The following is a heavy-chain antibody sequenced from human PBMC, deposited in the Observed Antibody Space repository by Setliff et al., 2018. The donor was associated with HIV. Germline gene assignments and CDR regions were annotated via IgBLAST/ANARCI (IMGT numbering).Heavy chain of an antibody. CDR1: GASISRGNYY. Sequence: SETLSLTCTVSGASISRGNYYWTWIRQRPGKGLEWIAFIYYSGSTYYSPSLKSRLMISVDTPKNQFSLNMTSVTAADTAVYFCARVVYTYYYMDVWGKGTTVTVSS. D-gene: IGHD4-4*01. J-gene: IGHJ6*03. V-gene: IGHV4-30-4*08. CDR2: IYYSGST. CDR3: ARVVYTYYYMDV.